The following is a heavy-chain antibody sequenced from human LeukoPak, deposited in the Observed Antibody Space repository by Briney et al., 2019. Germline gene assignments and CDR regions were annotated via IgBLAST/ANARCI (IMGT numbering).Heavy chain of an antibody. Sequence: ASVKVSCKASGYTFTSSGISWVRQAPGQGLEWMGWISAYNGDTNYAQKLQDRVTKTTDTSTSTAYMEVWSLRSDDTAVYYCARTYGSGSYYLSYWGQGTLVTVSS. D-gene: IGHD3-10*01. CDR3: ARTYGSGSYYLSY. CDR1: GYTFTSSG. V-gene: IGHV1-18*01. J-gene: IGHJ4*02. CDR2: ISAYNGDT.